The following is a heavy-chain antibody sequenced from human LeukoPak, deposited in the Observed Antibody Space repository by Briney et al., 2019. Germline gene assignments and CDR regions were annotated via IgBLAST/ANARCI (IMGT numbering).Heavy chain of an antibody. CDR1: GFTVSSNY. CDR2: IYSGGST. V-gene: IGHV3-53*01. D-gene: IGHD6-19*01. Sequence: GGSLRLSCAASGFTVSSNYMSWVRQAPGKGLEWVSVIYSGGSTYYADSVKGRFTISRDNSKNTLYLQMNSLRAEDTAVYYCARGLSSSGWKWDWFDPWGQGTLVTVSS. CDR3: ARGLSSSGWKWDWFDP. J-gene: IGHJ5*02.